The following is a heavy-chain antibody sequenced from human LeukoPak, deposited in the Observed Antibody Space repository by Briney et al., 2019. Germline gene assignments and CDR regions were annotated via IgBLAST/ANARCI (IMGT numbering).Heavy chain of an antibody. CDR2: IYYSGST. Sequence: PSETLSLTCTVSGGSISSGGYYWSWIRQHPGKGLEWIGYIYYSGSTYYNPSLKSRVTISVDTSKNQFSLKLSSVTAADTAVYYCAREVVVPAAILWFDPWGQGTLVTVSS. CDR1: GGSISSGGYY. D-gene: IGHD2-2*01. V-gene: IGHV4-31*03. J-gene: IGHJ5*02. CDR3: AREVVVPAAILWFDP.